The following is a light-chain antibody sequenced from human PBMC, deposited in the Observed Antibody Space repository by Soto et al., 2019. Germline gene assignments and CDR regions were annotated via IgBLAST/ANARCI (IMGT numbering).Light chain of an antibody. V-gene: IGLV2-14*01. CDR1: SSDVGAYNY. CDR3: SSYTTTSTVV. J-gene: IGLJ2*01. Sequence: QSALTQPASVSGSPGQSITISCTGTSSDVGAYNYVSWYQHHPGKAPKLMIYEVSNRPSGVSHRFSGSKAGNTASLTISGLQAEDEADYYCSSYTTTSTVVFGGGTKVTVL. CDR2: EVS.